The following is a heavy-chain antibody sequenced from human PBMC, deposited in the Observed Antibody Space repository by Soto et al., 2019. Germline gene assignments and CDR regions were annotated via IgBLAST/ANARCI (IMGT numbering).Heavy chain of an antibody. D-gene: IGHD4-4*01. V-gene: IGHV3-7*01. Sequence: EVQVVESGGGLVQPGGSLRHSCAASGFTLRDYWMSWVRQAPGKGLEWVANIKQDGSEIYYVDSVEGRFTISRDNAKNSLFLQMNSLRAEDTAVYYCLITTSAFDIWGQGTLVTVSS. CDR3: LITTSAFDI. J-gene: IGHJ3*02. CDR2: IKQDGSEI. CDR1: GFTLRDYW.